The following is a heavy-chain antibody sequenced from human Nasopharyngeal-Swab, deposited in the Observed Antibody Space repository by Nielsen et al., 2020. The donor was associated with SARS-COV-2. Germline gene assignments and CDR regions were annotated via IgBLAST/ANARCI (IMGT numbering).Heavy chain of an antibody. CDR3: ARGGLLELGFYWYFDL. J-gene: IGHJ2*01. D-gene: IGHD2-21*02. CDR1: GFTISSYA. V-gene: IGHV3-30-3*01. CDR2: ISYDGSNK. Sequence: GGSLRLSCAASGFTISSYAMHWVRQAPGKGLEWVAVISYDGSNKYYADSVKGRFTISRDNSKNTLYLQMNSLRAEDTAVYYCARGGLLELGFYWYFDLWGRGTLVTVSS.